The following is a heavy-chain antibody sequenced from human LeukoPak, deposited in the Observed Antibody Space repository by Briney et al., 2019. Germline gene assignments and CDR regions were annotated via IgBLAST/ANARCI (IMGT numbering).Heavy chain of an antibody. Sequence: SETLSLTCTVSGGSISSSSYYWGWIRQPPGKGLEWIGSIYYSGSTYYNPSLKSRVTISVYTSKNQFSLKLSSVTAADTAVYYCARSARDYAWFDPWGQGTLVTVSS. CDR2: IYYSGST. CDR3: ARSARDYAWFDP. CDR1: GGSISSSSYY. D-gene: IGHD4-17*01. J-gene: IGHJ5*02. V-gene: IGHV4-39*01.